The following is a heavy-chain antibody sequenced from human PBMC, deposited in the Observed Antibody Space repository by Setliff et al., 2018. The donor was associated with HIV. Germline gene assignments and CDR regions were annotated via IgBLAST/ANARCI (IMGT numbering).Heavy chain of an antibody. CDR3: ARHPREEPQRNYKFDS. Sequence: SETLSLTCTVSGGSISTYYWSWIRQSPGKGLEWIGYIHTRGSINYIPSLKTRATVSLDTSKNQFFLRLTSVTAADTAIYYCARHPREEPQRNYKFDSWGQGMLVTVSS. V-gene: IGHV4-4*09. J-gene: IGHJ4*02. D-gene: IGHD1-7*01. CDR2: IHTRGSI. CDR1: GGSISTYY.